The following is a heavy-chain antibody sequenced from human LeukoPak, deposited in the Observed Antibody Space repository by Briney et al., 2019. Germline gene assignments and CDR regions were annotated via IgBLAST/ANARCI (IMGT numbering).Heavy chain of an antibody. CDR1: GATVSSNH. V-gene: IGHV3-66*01. CDR3: VRDAS. Sequence: QTGGSLRLSCAVSGATVSSNHMSWVRQPPGKGLEWVSAIFSAGGTYYADSVKGRFTLSRDISKNTLHLQMNSLRAEDTAVYYCVRDASWGQGTLVTVSS. J-gene: IGHJ4*02. CDR2: IFSAGGT.